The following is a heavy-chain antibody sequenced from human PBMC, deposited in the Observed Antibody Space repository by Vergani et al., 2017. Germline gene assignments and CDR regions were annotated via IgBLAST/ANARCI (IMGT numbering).Heavy chain of an antibody. Sequence: QVQLQESGPGLVRPSETLSLTCTVSGGSLSGYYWNWIRQTPGEGLEWIGYVEDSGYFNYNPSLKTRVSMSSDTSNNQFSLMLSSVTVADTAVYNCARSIVSRNPPDYFDNWGQGTLVTVSS. CDR2: VEDSGYF. CDR1: GGSLSGYY. J-gene: IGHJ4*02. CDR3: ARSIVSRNPPDYFDN. D-gene: IGHD1-14*01. V-gene: IGHV4-59*01.